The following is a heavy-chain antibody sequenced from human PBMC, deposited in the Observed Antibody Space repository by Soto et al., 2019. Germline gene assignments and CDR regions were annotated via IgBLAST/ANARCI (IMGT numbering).Heavy chain of an antibody. CDR3: AHSRRGYCVRSSCPNWFDP. CDR1: GLSLSTSGVS. Sequence: ESGPTLVNPTQTLTLTATFSGLSLSTSGVSVGWIRQPPGKALEWLALIYWDDDKRYSPSLKSRLTITKGTSKNQVVLTMTNMDPVDTATYYCAHSRRGYCVRSSCPNWFDPWGQGTLVTVSS. D-gene: IGHD2-2*03. V-gene: IGHV2-5*02. J-gene: IGHJ5*02. CDR2: IYWDDDK.